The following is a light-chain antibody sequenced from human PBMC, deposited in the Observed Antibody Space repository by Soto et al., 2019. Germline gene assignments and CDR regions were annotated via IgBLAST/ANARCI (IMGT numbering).Light chain of an antibody. CDR2: EVS. CDR1: SSDGGGYNY. Sequence: QSVLTQPASVSGSPGQSITISCTGTSSDGGGYNYVSWYQQHPGKAPKLMIYEVSHRPSGVSNRFSGSKSGNTVSLTISGLQAEDEADYYCSSYTSSSTPYVFGTGTKLTVL. J-gene: IGLJ1*01. CDR3: SSYTSSSTPYV. V-gene: IGLV2-14*01.